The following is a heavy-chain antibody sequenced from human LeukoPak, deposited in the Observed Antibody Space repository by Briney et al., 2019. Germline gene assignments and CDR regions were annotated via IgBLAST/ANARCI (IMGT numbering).Heavy chain of an antibody. CDR1: GGSFSSYY. D-gene: IGHD6-13*01. CDR3: ARSPLSYSSSWYADYYYYYGMDV. CDR2: IYYSGST. Sequence: SETLSLTCAVYGGSFSSYYWSWIRQPPGKGLEWIGYIYYSGSTNYNPSLKSRVTISVDTSKNQFSLKLSSVTAADTAVYYCARSPLSYSSSWYADYYYYYGMDVWGQGTTVTVSS. V-gene: IGHV4-59*01. J-gene: IGHJ6*02.